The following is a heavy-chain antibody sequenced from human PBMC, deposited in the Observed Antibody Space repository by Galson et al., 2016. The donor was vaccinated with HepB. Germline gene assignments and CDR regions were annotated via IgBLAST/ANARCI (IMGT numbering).Heavy chain of an antibody. CDR3: AKDGKDFPLRRIRTMIVVVMLH. D-gene: IGHD3-22*01. J-gene: IGHJ4*02. CDR1: GFTVSSDY. V-gene: IGHV3-53*01. CDR2: IYSGGDT. Sequence: SLRLSCAVSGFTVSSDYMSWVRQAPGKELEWVSVIYSGGDTYYADSVKGRFIISRDNSKSTVYLQMNSLRAEDTAVYYCAKDGKDFPLRRIRTMIVVVMLHWGQGTLVTVSS.